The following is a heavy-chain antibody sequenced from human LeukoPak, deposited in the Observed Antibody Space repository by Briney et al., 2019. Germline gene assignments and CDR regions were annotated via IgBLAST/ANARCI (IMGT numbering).Heavy chain of an antibody. Sequence: ASVKVSCQVSGSTVTALSMHWVRQAPGKGLEWIAGFDPEADGTIYAENFHGRLTVTEDTSTDTAYMELHSLRSEDTAVYYCSTAAEIYYYDTGGIWGQGTMVTVSS. CDR3: STAAEIYYYDTGGI. V-gene: IGHV1-24*01. CDR1: GSTVTALS. CDR2: FDPEADGT. D-gene: IGHD3-22*01. J-gene: IGHJ3*02.